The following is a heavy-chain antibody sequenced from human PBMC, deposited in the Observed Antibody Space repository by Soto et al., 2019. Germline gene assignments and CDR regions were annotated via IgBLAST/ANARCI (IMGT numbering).Heavy chain of an antibody. CDR2: ISGTAHAS. Sequence: EVQLLESGGGLVQPGGSLRISCAASGFDFSNYGMSWVRQAPGKGLEWVSAISGTAHASYYAASVKGRFTISRDNSKNTLYLHMNSLRVEDTGVYFCVKDAPQPFSDWGQGTLVTVSS. CDR3: VKDAPQPFSD. CDR1: GFDFSNYG. D-gene: IGHD3-3*02. J-gene: IGHJ4*02. V-gene: IGHV3-23*01.